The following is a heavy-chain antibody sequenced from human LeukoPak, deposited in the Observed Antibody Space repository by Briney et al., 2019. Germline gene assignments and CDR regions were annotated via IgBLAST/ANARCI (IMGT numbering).Heavy chain of an antibody. D-gene: IGHD3-10*01. CDR1: GDSISSNNYY. CDR3: ANMGGSGTYYFDY. CDR2: IYYSGTT. J-gene: IGHJ4*02. V-gene: IGHV4-39*01. Sequence: SETLSLTCTVSGDSISSNNYYWAWIRQPPGKGLEWIGTIYYSGTTYYNPTLKSRVTISVDTSKNLFSLNLRSVTAADTAVYYCANMGGSGTYYFDYWGQGTLVTVSS.